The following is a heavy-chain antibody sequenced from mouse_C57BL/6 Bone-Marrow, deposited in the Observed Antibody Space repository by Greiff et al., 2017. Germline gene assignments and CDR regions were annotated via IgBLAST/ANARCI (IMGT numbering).Heavy chain of an antibody. J-gene: IGHJ4*01. V-gene: IGHV1-9*01. CDR1: GYTFTGYW. Sequence: QVQLQQSGAELMKPGASVKLSCKASGYTFTGYWIEWVKQRPGHGLEWIGEILPGGGSTNYNEKFKGKATFTADTSSSTAYMQLSSLTSEDSAIYYCARWGGAMDYWGQGTSVTVSA. CDR2: ILPGGGST. CDR3: ARWGGAMDY.